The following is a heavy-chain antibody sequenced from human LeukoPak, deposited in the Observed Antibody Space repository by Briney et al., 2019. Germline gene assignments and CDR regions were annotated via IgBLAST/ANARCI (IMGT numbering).Heavy chain of an antibody. Sequence: GESLRLSCAASGFIFRNHGMTWVRQAPGKGLEWVATITGSDGSTFYRDSVRGRFTISRDNSDNALYLQMHNLRPEDTAVYYCTKFDSWGQGTLVTVSS. V-gene: IGHV3-23*01. CDR2: ITGSDGST. CDR1: GFIFRNHG. J-gene: IGHJ4*02. CDR3: TKFDS.